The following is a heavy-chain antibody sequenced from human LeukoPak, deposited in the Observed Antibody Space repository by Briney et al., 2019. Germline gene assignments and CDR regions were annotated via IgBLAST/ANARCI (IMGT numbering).Heavy chain of an antibody. Sequence: GGSLRLSCAASGSTFSSYAMHWVRQAPGKGLEWVAVISYDGSNKYYADSVKGRFTISRDNSKNTLYLQMNSLRAEDTAVYYCARDEVDTAMDWGQGTLVTVSS. CDR1: GSTFSSYA. CDR3: ARDEVDTAMD. D-gene: IGHD5-18*01. CDR2: ISYDGSNK. V-gene: IGHV3-30*04. J-gene: IGHJ4*02.